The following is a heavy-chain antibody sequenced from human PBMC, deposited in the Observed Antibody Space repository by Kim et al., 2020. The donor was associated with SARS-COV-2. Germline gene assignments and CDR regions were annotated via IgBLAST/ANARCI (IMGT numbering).Heavy chain of an antibody. Sequence: ASVKVSCKASGYTFTSYGISWVRQAPGQGLEWMGWISAYNGNTNYAQKLQGRVTMTTDTSTSTAYMELRSLRSDDTAVYYCARDSKDSVWGSYRPVPYWGQGTLVTVSS. CDR3: ARDSKDSVWGSYRPVPY. CDR1: GYTFTSYG. J-gene: IGHJ4*02. V-gene: IGHV1-18*04. D-gene: IGHD3-16*02. CDR2: ISAYNGNT.